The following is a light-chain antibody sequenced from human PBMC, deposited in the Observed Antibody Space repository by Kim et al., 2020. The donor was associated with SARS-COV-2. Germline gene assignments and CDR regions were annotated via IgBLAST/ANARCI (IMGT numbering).Light chain of an antibody. CDR2: DAS. Sequence: EIVLTQSPATLSLCPGERATLSCRASQSVSRSFAWYQQKPGQAPRLLIYDASKRATGIPARFSGSGSGTDFTLTISSLEPEDFAVYYCQQRSNWPLTFGGGTKVDIK. CDR3: QQRSNWPLT. V-gene: IGKV3-11*01. CDR1: QSVSRS. J-gene: IGKJ4*01.